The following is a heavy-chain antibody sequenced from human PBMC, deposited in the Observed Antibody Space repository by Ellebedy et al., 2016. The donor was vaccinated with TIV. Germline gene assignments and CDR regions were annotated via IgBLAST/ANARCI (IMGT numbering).Heavy chain of an antibody. CDR1: RYIFTSYD. CDR2: IVPLFETP. J-gene: IGHJ6*03. CDR3: ARIEYASGRRDMDV. Sequence: SVKVSXKASRYIFTSYDINWVRQAPGQGLEWMGGIVPLFETPDYNENFQGRVTITADESSSTAYMELSSLRSDDTAVYFCARIEYASGRRDMDVWGKGTTVTVSS. D-gene: IGHD3-10*01. V-gene: IGHV1-69*13.